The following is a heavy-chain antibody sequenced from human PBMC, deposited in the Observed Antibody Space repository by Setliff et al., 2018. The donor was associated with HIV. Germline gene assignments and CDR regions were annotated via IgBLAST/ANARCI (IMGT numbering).Heavy chain of an antibody. Sequence: ASVKVSCKASGYTFSTYGLTWVRQAPGQGLEWMGWIRADNGHTDYAQKFQGRVTMTADTSTSTAYMEMRTLISDDTAVYYCARVQGINITLARGASAGLDVWGKGTTVTVSS. D-gene: IGHD3-10*01. CDR2: IRADNGHT. CDR1: GYTFSTYG. V-gene: IGHV1-18*01. CDR3: ARVQGINITLARGASAGLDV. J-gene: IGHJ6*04.